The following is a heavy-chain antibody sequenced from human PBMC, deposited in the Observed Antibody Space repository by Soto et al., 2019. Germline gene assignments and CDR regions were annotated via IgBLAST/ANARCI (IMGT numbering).Heavy chain of an antibody. CDR2: IYYSGST. D-gene: IGHD2-15*01. CDR1: GGSISSYY. Sequence: PSETLSLTCTVSGGSISSYYWSWIRQPPGKGLEWIGYIYYSGSTNYNPSLKSRVTISVDTSKNQFSLKLSSVTAADTAVYYCAGTIVVVVAATPYFDYWGQGTLVTVSS. V-gene: IGHV4-59*08. CDR3: AGTIVVVVAATPYFDY. J-gene: IGHJ4*02.